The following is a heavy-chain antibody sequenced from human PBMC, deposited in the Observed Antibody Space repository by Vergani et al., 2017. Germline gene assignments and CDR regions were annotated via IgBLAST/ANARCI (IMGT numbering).Heavy chain of an antibody. CDR1: GGSISSSSYY. Sequence: QVQLQESGPGLVKPSETLSLTCTVSGGSISSSSYYWGWIRQPPGKGLEWIGSMYYSGNTYYNPSLKSRVTISVDTSKNQFSLKLSSVTAADTAVYYCARDGNGDYGNWYFDLWGRGTLVTVSS. V-gene: IGHV4-39*07. CDR2: MYYSGNT. J-gene: IGHJ2*01. D-gene: IGHD4-17*01. CDR3: ARDGNGDYGNWYFDL.